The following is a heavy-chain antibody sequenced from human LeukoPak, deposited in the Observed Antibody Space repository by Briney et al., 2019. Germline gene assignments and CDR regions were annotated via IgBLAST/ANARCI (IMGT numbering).Heavy chain of an antibody. D-gene: IGHD3-10*01. V-gene: IGHV1-2*02. CDR2: INPNSGGT. CDR1: GYTFTGYY. J-gene: IGHJ5*02. CDR3: ARHQHYYGSGSPSQSSRWFDP. Sequence: GASVKVSCKASGYTFTGYYMHWVRQAPGQGLEWMGWINPNSGGTNYAQKFQGRVTMTRDTSISTAYMELSRLRSDDTAVYYCARHQHYYGSGSPSQSSRWFDPWGQGTLVTVSS.